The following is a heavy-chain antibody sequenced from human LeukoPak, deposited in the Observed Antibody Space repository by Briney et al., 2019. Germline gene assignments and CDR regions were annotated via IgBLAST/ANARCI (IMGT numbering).Heavy chain of an antibody. Sequence: GASVKVSCKASGGTFSSYAISWVRQAPGQGLEWMGIINPSGGSTNYARKFQGRVTMTRDTSSSTVSMELGSLRSEDTAVYYCARDEARDGYTNYLDYWGQGTLVTVSS. CDR3: ARDEARDGYTNYLDY. D-gene: IGHD5-24*01. CDR1: GGTFSSYA. V-gene: IGHV1-46*01. CDR2: INPSGGST. J-gene: IGHJ4*02.